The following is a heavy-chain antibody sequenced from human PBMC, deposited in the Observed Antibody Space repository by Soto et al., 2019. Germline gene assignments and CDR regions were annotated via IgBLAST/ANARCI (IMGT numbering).Heavy chain of an antibody. J-gene: IGHJ5*02. CDR1: GGSFSGYY. V-gene: IGHV4-34*01. Sequence: SETLSLTCTVSGGSFSGYYWSWIRQPPGKGLEWIGEINHSGSTNYNPSLKSRVTISVDTSKNQFSLKLSSVTAADTAVYYCARGVRYCSGGSCSSSKIRFDPWGQGTLVTVSS. CDR3: ARGVRYCSGGSCSSSKIRFDP. CDR2: INHSGST. D-gene: IGHD2-15*01.